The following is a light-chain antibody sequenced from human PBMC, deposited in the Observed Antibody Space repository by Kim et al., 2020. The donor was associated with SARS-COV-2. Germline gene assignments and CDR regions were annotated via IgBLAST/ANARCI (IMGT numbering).Light chain of an antibody. CDR3: QQRNTWPFT. CDR2: DAS. Sequence: LSPGESATLACRASQSASSNLAWYQQKPGQAPSLLIDDASKRATGIPARFSGSGSGTDFTLTISSLEPEDFAVYYCQQRNTWPFTFGGGTKVDIK. J-gene: IGKJ4*01. V-gene: IGKV3-11*01. CDR1: QSASSN.